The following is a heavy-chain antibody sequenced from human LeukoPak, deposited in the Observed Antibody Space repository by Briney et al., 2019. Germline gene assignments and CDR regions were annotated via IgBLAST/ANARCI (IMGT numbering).Heavy chain of an antibody. CDR2: ISSSSSTI. J-gene: IGHJ5*02. V-gene: IGHV3-48*02. CDR1: GFTFSTYS. CDR3: ARSYSYGSNWFDP. D-gene: IGHD5-18*01. Sequence: GGSLRLSCVASGFTFSTYSMNWVRQAPGKGLEWVSYISSSSSTIYYADSVKGRFTISRDNAKNSLYLQMNSLREEDTAVYYCARSYSYGSNWFDPWGQGTLVTVSS.